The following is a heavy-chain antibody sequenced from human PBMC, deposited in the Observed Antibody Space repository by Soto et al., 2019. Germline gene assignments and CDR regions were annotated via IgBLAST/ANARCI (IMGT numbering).Heavy chain of an antibody. V-gene: IGHV1-2*04. CDR2: INPNSGGT. D-gene: IGHD2-15*01. Sequence: ASVKVSCKASGYTFTGYYMHWVRQAPGQGLEWMGWINPNSGGTNYAQKFQGWVTMTRDTSISTAYMELSRLRSDDTAVYYCARGYCSGGSCHDDAFDIWGQGTMVTVSS. CDR3: ARGYCSGGSCHDDAFDI. J-gene: IGHJ3*02. CDR1: GYTFTGYY.